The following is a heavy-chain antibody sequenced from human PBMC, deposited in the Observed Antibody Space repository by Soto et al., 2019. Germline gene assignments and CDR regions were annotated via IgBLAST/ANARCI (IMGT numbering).Heavy chain of an antibody. D-gene: IGHD1-26*01. CDR3: ENGSQSGRYSDFDC. CDR1: GFTFSSYG. J-gene: IGHJ4*02. V-gene: IGHV3-30*18. Sequence: GGSLRLSCAASGFTFSSYGMFWVRQAPGRGLEWVAFISYDGSNKCSDSVKSRFTISRDNSKNTLYLQMNSVRAEDTAVYYCENGSQSGRYSDFDCWGQGTLVTFS. CDR2: ISYDGSNK.